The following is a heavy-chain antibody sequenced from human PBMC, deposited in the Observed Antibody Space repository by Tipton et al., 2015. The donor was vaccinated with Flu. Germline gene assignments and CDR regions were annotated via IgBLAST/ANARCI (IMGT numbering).Heavy chain of an antibody. CDR2: IYDRVST. D-gene: IGHD4-11*01. CDR3: ARRDYSNYVSGPKNWFDP. V-gene: IGHV4-4*07. CDR1: GGSITGYY. Sequence: TLSLTCTVSGGSITGYYWSWIRQPAGKGLEWIGRIYDRVSTNYNPSLKSRVTMSADTSKNQFSLKLTSVTAADTAVYYCARRDYSNYVSGPKNWFDPWGQGALVTVSS. J-gene: IGHJ5*02.